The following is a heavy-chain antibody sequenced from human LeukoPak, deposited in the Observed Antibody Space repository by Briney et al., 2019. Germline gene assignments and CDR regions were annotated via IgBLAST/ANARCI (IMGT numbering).Heavy chain of an antibody. D-gene: IGHD6-13*01. J-gene: IGHJ5*02. Sequence: PSGTLSLTCTVSGGSISSHYWSWIRQPPGKGLEWIGYIYYSGSTNYNPSLKSRVTISVDTSKNQFSLKLSSVTAADTAVYYCARGVPPIYRRWAAADNWFDPWGQGTLVTVSS. CDR2: IYYSGST. CDR3: ARGVPPIYRRWAAADNWFDP. CDR1: GGSISSHY. V-gene: IGHV4-59*11.